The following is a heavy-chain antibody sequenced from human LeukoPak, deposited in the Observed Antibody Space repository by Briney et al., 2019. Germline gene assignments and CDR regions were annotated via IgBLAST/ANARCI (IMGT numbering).Heavy chain of an antibody. CDR1: GGSISSHY. CDR2: IYYSGST. J-gene: IGHJ3*02. Sequence: PETLSLTCTVSGGSISSHYWSWIRQPPGKGLEWIGYIYYSGSTNYNPSLKSRVTISVDTSKNQFSLKLSSVTAADTAVYYCARDRLWGYYDSSGYPIWGQGTMVTVSS. V-gene: IGHV4-59*11. D-gene: IGHD3-22*01. CDR3: ARDRLWGYYDSSGYPI.